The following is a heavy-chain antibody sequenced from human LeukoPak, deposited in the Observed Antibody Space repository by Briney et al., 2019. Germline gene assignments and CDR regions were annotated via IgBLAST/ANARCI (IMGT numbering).Heavy chain of an antibody. Sequence: PGGSLRLSCAASGFTFSSYAMHWVRQAPGKGLEWVANIKQDGSEKYYVDSVKGRFTISRDNAKNSLYLQMNSLRAEDTAVYYCARDEGSSGLGYWGQGTLVTVSS. CDR3: ARDEGSSGLGY. V-gene: IGHV3-7*01. J-gene: IGHJ4*02. CDR1: GFTFSSYA. D-gene: IGHD6-19*01. CDR2: IKQDGSEK.